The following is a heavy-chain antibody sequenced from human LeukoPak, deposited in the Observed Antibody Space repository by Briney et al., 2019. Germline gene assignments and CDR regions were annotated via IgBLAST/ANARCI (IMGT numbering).Heavy chain of an antibody. CDR1: GFTFSSYW. D-gene: IGHD1-26*01. Sequence: QTGGSLRLSCAASGFTFSSYWMHWVRQAPGKGLEWVSRIKSDGSRSTYADSVKGRFTISRDNSRNTLYLQMNSLRDEDTAVYYCVRDRVEGANTFEDWGQGALVTVSS. CDR3: VRDRVEGANTFED. CDR2: IKSDGSRS. V-gene: IGHV3-74*01. J-gene: IGHJ4*02.